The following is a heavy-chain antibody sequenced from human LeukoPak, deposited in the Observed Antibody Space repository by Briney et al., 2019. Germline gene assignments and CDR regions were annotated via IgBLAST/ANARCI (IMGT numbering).Heavy chain of an antibody. CDR3: ARGGSGHDCDY. Sequence: SETLSLTCTVSGGSISSYYWSWIRQPPGKGLEWIGYIYYSGSTNYNPSLKSRVTISVDTSKNQFSLKLSSVTAADTAVYYCARGGSGHDCDYWGQGTLVTVSS. D-gene: IGHD2-15*01. V-gene: IGHV4-59*01. CDR1: GGSISSYY. CDR2: IYYSGST. J-gene: IGHJ4*02.